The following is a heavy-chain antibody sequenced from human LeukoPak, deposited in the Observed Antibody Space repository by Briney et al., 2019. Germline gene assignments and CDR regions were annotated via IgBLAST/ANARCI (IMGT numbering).Heavy chain of an antibody. CDR3: ARHRPDPIVGATHDAFDI. J-gene: IGHJ3*02. V-gene: IGHV4-61*08. CDR1: GGSISSGGYF. Sequence: PSETLSLTCSVSGGSISSGGYFWSWIRQPPGKGLEWIGYIYYSGSTNYNPSLKSRVTISVDTSKNQFSLKLSSVTAADTAVYYCARHRPDPIVGATHDAFDIWGQGTMVTVSS. CDR2: IYYSGST. D-gene: IGHD1-26*01.